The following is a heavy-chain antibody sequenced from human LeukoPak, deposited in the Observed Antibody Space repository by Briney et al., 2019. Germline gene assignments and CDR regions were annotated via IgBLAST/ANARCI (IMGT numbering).Heavy chain of an antibody. CDR3: AREGGGYSHGYDY. Sequence: PSETLSLTCTVSGGSISGYYWNWLRQPPGKGLEWIGYIYYSGSTNYNPSLKSRLTISVDTSKNQFSLKLNSVTAADTAVYYCAREGGGYSHGYDYWGQGTLVTVSS. D-gene: IGHD5-18*01. J-gene: IGHJ4*02. CDR1: GGSISGYY. V-gene: IGHV4-59*01. CDR2: IYYSGST.